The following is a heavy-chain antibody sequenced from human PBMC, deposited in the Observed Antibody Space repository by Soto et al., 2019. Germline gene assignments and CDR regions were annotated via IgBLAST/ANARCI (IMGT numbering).Heavy chain of an antibody. V-gene: IGHV3-74*01. D-gene: IGHD2-2*01. CDR1: GFTFSSSW. CDR2: VSGDGSST. J-gene: IGHJ4*02. CDR3: AKRPASIITFDY. Sequence: GGSLRLSCAASGFTFSSSWMHWVRQAPGKGLVWVSRVSGDGSSTNYADSVKGRFTISRDNSKNTLYLQINSVRAEDAAVYYCAKRPASIITFDYWGQGTPGTVSS.